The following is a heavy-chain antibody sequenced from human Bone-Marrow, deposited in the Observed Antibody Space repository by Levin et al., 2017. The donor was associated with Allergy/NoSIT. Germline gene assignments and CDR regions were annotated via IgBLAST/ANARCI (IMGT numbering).Heavy chain of an antibody. CDR1: GFTFRTHG. CDR3: AGGDSGSYHFDY. D-gene: IGHD1-26*01. CDR2: IWYDGSKK. Sequence: LSLTCAASGFTFRTHGMHWVRQAPGKGLEWVALIWYDGSKKYYADSVKGRLPISRDNSKKTLYLQMNSLRAEDTAVYHCAGGDSGSYHFDYWGQGTLVTVSS. J-gene: IGHJ4*02. V-gene: IGHV3-33*03.